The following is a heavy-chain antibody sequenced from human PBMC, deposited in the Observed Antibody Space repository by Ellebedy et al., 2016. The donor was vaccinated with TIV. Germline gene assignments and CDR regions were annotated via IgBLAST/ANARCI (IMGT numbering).Heavy chain of an antibody. Sequence: GESLKISCAASGFTFSDYYMSWIRQAPGKGLEWVSYISSSGRTVYYADSAKGRFTISRDNAKNSLYLQMNSLRAEDTAVYYCARDARFIDQQHNWFDPWGQGTLVTVSS. J-gene: IGHJ5*02. CDR1: GFTFSDYY. CDR3: ARDARFIDQQHNWFDP. CDR2: ISSSGRTV. V-gene: IGHV3-11*01. D-gene: IGHD6-13*01.